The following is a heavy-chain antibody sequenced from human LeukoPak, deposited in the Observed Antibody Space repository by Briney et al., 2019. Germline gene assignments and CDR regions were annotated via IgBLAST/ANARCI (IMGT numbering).Heavy chain of an antibody. CDR1: GFTFSSYA. D-gene: IGHD5-18*01. J-gene: IGHJ4*02. Sequence: GGSLRLSCAASGFTFSSYAMSWVRQAPGKGLEWVSAISGSDGITYYAQKFRGRVTMTRDTSTSTVYMDLSNLRSEDTAVYYCERAIVRTGYSWDFDYWGQGTLVTVSS. V-gene: IGHV3-23*01. CDR3: ERAIVRTGYSWDFDY. CDR2: ISGSDGIT.